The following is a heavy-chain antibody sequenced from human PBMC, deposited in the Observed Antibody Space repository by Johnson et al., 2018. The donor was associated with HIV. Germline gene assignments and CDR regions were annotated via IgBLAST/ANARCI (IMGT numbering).Heavy chain of an antibody. V-gene: IGHV3-9*03. CDR2: ISWNSGSI. CDR1: GFTFSSYA. CDR3: ARRDNDAFDI. Sequence: VLLVESGGGVVQPGRSLRLSCAASGFTFSSYAMHWVRQAPGKGLEWVSGISWNSGSIGYADSVKGRFTISRDNAKNTLYLQMGSLRAEDMAVYYCARRDNDAFDIWGQGTMVTVSS. J-gene: IGHJ3*02.